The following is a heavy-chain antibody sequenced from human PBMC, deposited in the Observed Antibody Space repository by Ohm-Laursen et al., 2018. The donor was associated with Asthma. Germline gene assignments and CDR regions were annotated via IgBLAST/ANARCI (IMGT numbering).Heavy chain of an antibody. CDR2: IFHDGTA. Sequence: TLSLTCDVSSGSIISGNWWTWVRQPPGKGLEWIGEIFHDGTANYNPSLQSRVTMSVDKSRNQVSLKLSFVTAADTAVYYCARGPMHDYYFDNWGQGTLVTVSS. CDR3: ARGPMHDYYFDN. D-gene: IGHD1-1*01. V-gene: IGHV4-4*02. CDR1: SGSIISGNW. J-gene: IGHJ4*02.